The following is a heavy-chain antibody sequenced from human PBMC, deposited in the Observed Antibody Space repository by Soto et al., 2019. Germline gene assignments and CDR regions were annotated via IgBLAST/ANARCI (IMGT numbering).Heavy chain of an antibody. Sequence: QLQLQESGPGLVKPSHTLSLACTGSGGAFSSVGYYWSCIRQLPGKGLEWIGYIYYSGSTYYNPSLKSRFTISLDTSKNQSSLKLSSVTAADTAVYYCARATSFSGHHGYWGQGTLVTVSS. CDR1: GGAFSSVGYY. CDR3: ARATSFSGHHGY. D-gene: IGHD2-8*02. CDR2: IYYSGST. V-gene: IGHV4-31*03. J-gene: IGHJ4*02.